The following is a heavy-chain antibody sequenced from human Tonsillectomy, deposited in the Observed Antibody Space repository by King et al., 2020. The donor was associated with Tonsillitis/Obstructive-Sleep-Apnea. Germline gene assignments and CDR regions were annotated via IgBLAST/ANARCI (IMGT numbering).Heavy chain of an antibody. D-gene: IGHD5-12*01. CDR3: AKEGSGAGYDGKSYYYYGMDV. Sequence: VQLVESGGGVVQPGNSLRLSCAASGFTFSSYGMHWVRQAPGKGLAWVAVISYDGSNKYYADSVKGRFTISRDNSKNTLYLQMNSLRAEDTAVCYCAKEGSGAGYDGKSYYYYGMDVWGQGTTVTVSS. V-gene: IGHV3-30*18. J-gene: IGHJ6*02. CDR1: GFTFSSYG. CDR2: ISYDGSNK.